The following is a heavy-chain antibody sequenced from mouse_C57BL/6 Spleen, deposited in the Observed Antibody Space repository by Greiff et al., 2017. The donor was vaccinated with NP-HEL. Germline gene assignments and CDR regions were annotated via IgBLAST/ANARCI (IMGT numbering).Heavy chain of an antibody. CDR3: ARRESYDYDGFDY. Sequence: EVQRVESGGDLVKPGGSLKLSCAASGFTFSSYGMSWVRQTPDKRLEWVATISSGGSYTYYPDSVKGRFTISRDNAKNTLYLQMSSLKSEDTAMYYCARRESYDYDGFDYWGQGTTLTVSS. CDR1: GFTFSSYG. CDR2: ISSGGSYT. J-gene: IGHJ2*01. V-gene: IGHV5-6*01. D-gene: IGHD2-4*01.